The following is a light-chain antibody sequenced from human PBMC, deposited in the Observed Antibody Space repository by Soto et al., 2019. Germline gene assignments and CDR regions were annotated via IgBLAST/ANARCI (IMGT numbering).Light chain of an antibody. J-gene: IGKJ1*01. Sequence: DIQMTQSPSTLSASVGDRVTSTCRASQNIRTWLSWYQQKPGRAPNLLIFDASSLHSGVPSRFSGSGSGTEFTLTITSLQPDDFATYYCQHYNSYSEAFGQGTTGDIK. CDR2: DAS. CDR3: QHYNSYSEA. CDR1: QNIRTW. V-gene: IGKV1-5*01.